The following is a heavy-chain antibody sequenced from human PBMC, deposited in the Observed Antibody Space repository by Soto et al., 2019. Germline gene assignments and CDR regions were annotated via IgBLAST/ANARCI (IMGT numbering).Heavy chain of an antibody. J-gene: IGHJ4*02. D-gene: IGHD6-19*01. CDR3: AKVRRIAVAGFDY. V-gene: IGHV3-23*01. CDR1: GFTFSSYA. Sequence: GRSLRLSCAASGFTFSSYAMSWVRQAPGKGLEWVSAISGSGGSTYYADSVKGRFTISRDNSKNTLYLQMNSLRAEDTAVYYCAKVRRIAVAGFDYWGQGTLVTVSS. CDR2: ISGSGGST.